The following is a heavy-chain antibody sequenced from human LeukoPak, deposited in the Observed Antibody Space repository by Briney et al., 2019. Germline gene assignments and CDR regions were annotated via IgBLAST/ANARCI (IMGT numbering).Heavy chain of an antibody. V-gene: IGHV3-33*08. CDR2: IGSDGSNK. J-gene: IGHJ5*02. CDR1: GFPFSSYS. Sequence: GGSLRLSWAASGFPFSSYSMNWVRQAPGRGLEGLAFIGSDGSNKYYADSVKGRFTISRDNSKNTLYLQMNSLRAEDTAVYYCARGGRFCSGGSCYNWFDPWGQGTLVTVSS. CDR3: ARGGRFCSGGSCYNWFDP. D-gene: IGHD2-15*01.